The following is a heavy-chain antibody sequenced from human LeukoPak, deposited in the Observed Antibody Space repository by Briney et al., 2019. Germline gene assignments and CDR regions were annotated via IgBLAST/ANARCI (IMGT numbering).Heavy chain of an antibody. J-gene: IGHJ5*02. CDR3: ARHDYGGNSAWFDP. V-gene: IGHV4-59*08. Sequence: PSETLSLTCTVSGGSINKYYWSWIRQPPGKGLEWIAYIYYSGATYYNPSLQSRVTISVDTSKNQFSLKLTSVTAADTAVYYCARHDYGGNSAWFDPWGQGTLATVSS. CDR1: GGSINKYY. D-gene: IGHD4-23*01. CDR2: IYYSGAT.